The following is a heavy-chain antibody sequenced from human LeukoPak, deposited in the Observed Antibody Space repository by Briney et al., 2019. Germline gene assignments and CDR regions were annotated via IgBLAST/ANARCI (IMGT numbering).Heavy chain of an antibody. J-gene: IGHJ4*02. CDR2: IYYSGST. CDR1: GGSISSSSYY. D-gene: IGHD3-22*01. CDR3: ARQTFPNDSSGYYLDY. V-gene: IGHV4-39*01. Sequence: PSETLSLTCTVSGGSISSSSYYWGWIRQPPGKGLEWIGSIYYSGSTYYNPSLKSRVTISVDTSKNQFSLKLSSVTAADTAVYYCARQTFPNDSSGYYLDYWGQGTLATVSS.